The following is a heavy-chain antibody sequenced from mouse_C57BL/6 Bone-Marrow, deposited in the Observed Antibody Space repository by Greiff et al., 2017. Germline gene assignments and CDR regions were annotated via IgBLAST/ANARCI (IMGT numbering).Heavy chain of an antibody. CDR3: ARLFQFAY. J-gene: IGHJ3*01. Sequence: VQLKESGGDLVKPGGSLTLSCAASGFTFSSYGMSWVRQTPDKRLEWVATISSGGSYTYYPDSVKGRFTISRDNAKNTLYLQMSSLKSEDTAMYYCARLFQFAYWGQGTLVTVSA. CDR1: GFTFSSYG. V-gene: IGHV5-6*01. CDR2: ISSGGSYT.